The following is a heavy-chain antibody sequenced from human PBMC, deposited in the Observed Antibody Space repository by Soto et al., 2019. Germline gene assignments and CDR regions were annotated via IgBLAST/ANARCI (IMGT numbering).Heavy chain of an antibody. CDR3: ATNLGDIDY. V-gene: IGHV1-24*01. Sequence: ASVKVSCKLSGNTLSELSMHWVRQAPGKGLEWMGGFDPEHGEIIYAQKFKGRVTMTEDTSTDTGYMELSSLRSEDTAVYYCATNLGDIDYWGRGTL. D-gene: IGHD1-26*01. J-gene: IGHJ4*02. CDR2: FDPEHGEI. CDR1: GNTLSELS.